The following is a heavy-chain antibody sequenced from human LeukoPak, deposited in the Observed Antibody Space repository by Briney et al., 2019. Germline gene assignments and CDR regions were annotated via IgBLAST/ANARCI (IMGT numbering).Heavy chain of an antibody. J-gene: IGHJ4*02. V-gene: IGHV4-61*02. CDR2: IYTSGST. Sequence: SETLSLTCTVSGGSISSGSYYWSWIRQPAGKGLEWIGRIYTSGSTNYNPPLKSRVTISVDTSKNQFSLKLSSVTAADTAVYYCARDGGSLDTAILGYWGQGTLVTVSS. CDR1: GGSISSGSYY. CDR3: ARDGGSLDTAILGY. D-gene: IGHD5-18*01.